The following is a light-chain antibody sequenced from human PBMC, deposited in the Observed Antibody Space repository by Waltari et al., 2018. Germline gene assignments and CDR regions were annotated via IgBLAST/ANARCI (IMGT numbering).Light chain of an antibody. J-gene: IGKJ4*01. CDR2: AAS. CDR1: QSIINY. Sequence: DIQMTQSPSSLSASVGDRVTITCQASQSIINYLNWYQQKPAKAPKLLIYAASSLQSGLPSRFSGSGSGTDFTLTISSLQPEDFATYYCQQSYTTPRTFGGGTKVEIK. CDR3: QQSYTTPRT. V-gene: IGKV1-39*01.